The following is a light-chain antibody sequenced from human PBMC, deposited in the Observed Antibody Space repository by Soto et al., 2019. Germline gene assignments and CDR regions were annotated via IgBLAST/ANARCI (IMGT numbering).Light chain of an antibody. J-gene: IGLJ2*01. Sequence: QSALTQPASVSGSPGQSITISCTGTSSDVGTYNYVSWYQQHPGKAPKLMIYDVDIRPSGVSNRYSGAKSGNTASLTISGLQAEDEAVYYCSSFARRSTVLFGGGTKLTVL. CDR1: SSDVGTYNY. V-gene: IGLV2-14*01. CDR3: SSFARRSTVL. CDR2: DVD.